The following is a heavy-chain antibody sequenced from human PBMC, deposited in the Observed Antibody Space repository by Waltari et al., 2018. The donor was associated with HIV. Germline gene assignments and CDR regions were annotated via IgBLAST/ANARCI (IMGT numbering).Heavy chain of an antibody. V-gene: IGHV3-53*01. CDR1: GFTVSSNS. Sequence: EVQLVESGGGLIQPGGSLRLSCAASGFTVSSNSMSWVRQAPGKGLEWVSVFYSGGSAYSADSVKGRFTISRDNSKNTRHLQMKRLRTEDTAVYYCARVKAYSSGWFDYWGQGTLVTVSS. J-gene: IGHJ5*01. CDR3: ARVKAYSSGWFDY. D-gene: IGHD6-19*01. CDR2: FYSGGSA.